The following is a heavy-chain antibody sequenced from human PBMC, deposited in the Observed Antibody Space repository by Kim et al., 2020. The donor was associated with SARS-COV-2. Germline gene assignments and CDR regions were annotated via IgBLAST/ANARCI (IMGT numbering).Heavy chain of an antibody. CDR3: ATGLVGARGAFDL. Sequence: YAASVKGRFTISRDDSANSLYLQMNSLVTEETAVYYCATGLVGARGAFDLWGQGTILTVSS. V-gene: IGHV3-72*01. J-gene: IGHJ3*01. D-gene: IGHD1-26*01.